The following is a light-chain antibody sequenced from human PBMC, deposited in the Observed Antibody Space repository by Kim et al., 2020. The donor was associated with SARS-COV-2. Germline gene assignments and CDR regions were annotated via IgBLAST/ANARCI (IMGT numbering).Light chain of an antibody. CDR3: QAWDSNTAWI. CDR1: KLGDKY. J-gene: IGLJ2*01. CDR2: QDQ. Sequence: SYELTQPVSMSVSPGQTASITCSGDKLGDKYISWYQQKPGQSPVVVIFQDQKRPSGIPERFSGSNSGNTATLTISGTQAVDEADYYCQAWDSNTAWIFGG. V-gene: IGLV3-1*01.